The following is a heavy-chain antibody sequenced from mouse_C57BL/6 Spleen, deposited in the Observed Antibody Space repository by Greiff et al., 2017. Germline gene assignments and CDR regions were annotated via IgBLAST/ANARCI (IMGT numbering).Heavy chain of an antibody. Sequence: QVQLKESGPELVKPGASVKISCKASGYTFTSYWITWVKQRPGQGLEWIGDIYPGSGSTNYNEKFKSKATLTVDTSSSTAYMQLSSLTSEDSAVYYCAREYGYSGFDYWGQGTTLTVSS. CDR2: IYPGSGST. CDR3: AREYGYSGFDY. J-gene: IGHJ2*01. CDR1: GYTFTSYW. V-gene: IGHV1-55*01. D-gene: IGHD2-10*02.